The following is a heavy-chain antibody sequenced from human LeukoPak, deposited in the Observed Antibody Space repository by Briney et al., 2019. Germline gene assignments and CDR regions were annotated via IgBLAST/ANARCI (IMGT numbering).Heavy chain of an antibody. CDR3: ARGRSYCSSTSCYPLGY. V-gene: IGHV4-34*01. J-gene: IGHJ4*02. CDR1: RFTFSSYS. CDR2: INHSGRT. Sequence: GSLRLSCAASRFTFSSYSMNWVRQPPGKGLEWIGEINHSGRTNYNPSLKSRVTISVDTSKNQFSLKLSSVTAADTAVYYCARGRSYCSSTSCYPLGYWGQGTLVTVSS. D-gene: IGHD2-2*01.